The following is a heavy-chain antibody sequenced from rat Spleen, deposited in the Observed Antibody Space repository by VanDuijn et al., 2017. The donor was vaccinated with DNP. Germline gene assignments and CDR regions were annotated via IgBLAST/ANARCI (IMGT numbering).Heavy chain of an antibody. CDR3: SRVLYNGYQRHYWSFDF. CDR1: GFSLTSYA. J-gene: IGHJ1*01. D-gene: IGHD1-6*01. V-gene: IGHV2S12*01. CDR2: ISSGENT. Sequence: QVRLRESGPGLVQPSHTLSLTCTVSGFSLTSYAVSWVRQPPGKGLEWIAAISSGENTYYNPALKSRLSISRDTSKSQVFLRMNSLQNEDTAIYFCSRVLYNGYQRHYWSFDFWGPGTMVTVSS.